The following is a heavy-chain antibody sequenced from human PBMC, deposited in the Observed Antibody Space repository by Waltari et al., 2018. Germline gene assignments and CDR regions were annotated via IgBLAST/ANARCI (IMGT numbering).Heavy chain of an antibody. CDR1: GYTFSNFA. D-gene: IGHD6-19*01. Sequence: QVQLVQSGAEVKKPGASVKVSCKASGYTFSNFAIHWVHQAPGQRLEWMGWITAGNDNTKYSQKFQGRLTITRDTSASTAYMELSSLTSEDTAVYYCAAFTSGWSYGMDVWGQGTTVTVSS. CDR3: AAFTSGWSYGMDV. J-gene: IGHJ6*02. V-gene: IGHV1-3*01. CDR2: ITAGNDNT.